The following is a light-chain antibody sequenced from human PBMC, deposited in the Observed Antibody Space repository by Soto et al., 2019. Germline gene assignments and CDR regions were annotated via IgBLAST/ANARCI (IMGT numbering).Light chain of an antibody. J-gene: IGLJ2*01. CDR2: DGN. Sequence: QSVLTQPASVSGSPGQSITISCTGTSANVGTYNLVSWYQQHPGKAPKLIIYDGNKRPSGVSNRFSGSKSGNTASLTISGLQAEDEADYHCCSYAGNSSVVFAGGTKLTVL. CDR1: SANVGTYNL. CDR3: CSYAGNSSVV. V-gene: IGLV2-23*01.